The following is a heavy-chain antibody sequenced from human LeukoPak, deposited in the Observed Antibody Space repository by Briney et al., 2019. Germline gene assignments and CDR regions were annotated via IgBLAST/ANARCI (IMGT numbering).Heavy chain of an antibody. CDR1: GGSISSYY. CDR2: IYYSGST. D-gene: IGHD3-10*01. V-gene: IGHV4-59*08. CDR3: ARPQVHMRAFDI. Sequence: SETLSLTCTVSGGSISSYYWSWIRQPPGKGLEWIGYIYYSGSTYYNPSLKSRVTISVDTSKNQFSLKLSSVTAADTAVYYCARPQVHMRAFDIWGQGTMVTVSS. J-gene: IGHJ3*02.